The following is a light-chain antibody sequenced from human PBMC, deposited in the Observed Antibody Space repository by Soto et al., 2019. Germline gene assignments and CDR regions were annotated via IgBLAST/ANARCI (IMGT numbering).Light chain of an antibody. J-gene: IGKJ1*01. CDR2: GAS. V-gene: IGKV3-20*01. CDR3: QQYGSSGT. Sequence: EKVMTQSPATLSVSPGERATLSCRASQSVSSNLAWYQQKPGQAPWLLIYGASSRATGIPDRFSGSGSGTDFTLTISRLEPEDFAVYYCQQYGSSGTFGQGTKVDIK. CDR1: QSVSSN.